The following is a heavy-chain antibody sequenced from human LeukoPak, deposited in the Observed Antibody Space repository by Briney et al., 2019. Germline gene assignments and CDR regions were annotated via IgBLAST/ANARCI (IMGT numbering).Heavy chain of an antibody. CDR1: GFTFSNYA. Sequence: GGSLRLSCGASGFTFSNYAMSWVRQAPGKGLEWVSDISGSGGSTYYADSVKGRFTISRDNSKNTLYLQMNSLRAEDTAVYYCAKGRANWDRYYFDYWGQGTLVTVSS. CDR3: AKGRANWDRYYFDY. V-gene: IGHV3-23*01. CDR2: ISGSGGST. D-gene: IGHD7-27*01. J-gene: IGHJ4*02.